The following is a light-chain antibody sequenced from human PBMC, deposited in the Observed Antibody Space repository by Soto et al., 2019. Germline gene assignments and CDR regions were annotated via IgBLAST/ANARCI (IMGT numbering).Light chain of an antibody. Sequence: QSVLTQPASVSGSPGQSITISCTGASSDVGGYNYVSWSQQHPGKAPKLLISEVSNRPSGVSNRFSGSKSGNTASLTISGLQADDEADYYCSSYTDSSPLLFGNVTKVT. CDR1: SSDVGGYNY. J-gene: IGLJ1*01. CDR3: SSYTDSSPLL. CDR2: EVS. V-gene: IGLV2-14*03.